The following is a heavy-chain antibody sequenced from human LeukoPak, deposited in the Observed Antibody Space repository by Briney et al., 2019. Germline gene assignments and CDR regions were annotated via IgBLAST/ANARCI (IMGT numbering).Heavy chain of an antibody. V-gene: IGHV4-4*07. Sequence: PSETLSLTCTVSGGSISSYYWSWIRQPAGKGLEWIGRIYTSGSTNYNPSLKSRVTISVDTSKNQFSLKLSSVTAADTAVYYCARGSGSGRKIDPYYYYYYMDVWGKGTTVTISS. D-gene: IGHD3-10*01. CDR1: GGSISSYY. J-gene: IGHJ6*03. CDR3: ARGSGSGRKIDPYYYYYYMDV. CDR2: IYTSGST.